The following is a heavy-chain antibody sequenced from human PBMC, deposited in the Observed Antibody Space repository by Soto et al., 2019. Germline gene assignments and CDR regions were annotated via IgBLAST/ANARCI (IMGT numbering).Heavy chain of an antibody. J-gene: IGHJ4*02. D-gene: IGHD5-18*01. Sequence: GGSLRLSCAASGFTFSSYGMHWVRQAPGKGLEWVAVISYDGSSKYYADSVKGRFTISRDNSKNTLYLQMNSLRAEDTAVYYCAKDRSVTAMAGFDYWGQGTLVTVSS. CDR2: ISYDGSSK. V-gene: IGHV3-30*18. CDR1: GFTFSSYG. CDR3: AKDRSVTAMAGFDY.